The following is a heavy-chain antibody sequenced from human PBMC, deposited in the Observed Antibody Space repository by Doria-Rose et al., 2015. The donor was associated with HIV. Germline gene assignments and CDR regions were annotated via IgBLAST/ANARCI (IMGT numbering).Heavy chain of an antibody. CDR1: GVSLSSPGMG. J-gene: IGHJ4*02. V-gene: IGHV2-26*01. Sequence: QESGPVLVEPTETLTLTCTVSGVSLSSPGMGVSWIRQPPGKALEWLANIFSDDERSYKTSLKSRLTISRGTSKSQLVLTMTDMDPVDTATYYCARIKSSRWYHKYYFDFWGQGTLVIVSA. CDR2: IFSDDER. D-gene: IGHD6-13*01. CDR3: ARIKSSRWYHKYYFDF.